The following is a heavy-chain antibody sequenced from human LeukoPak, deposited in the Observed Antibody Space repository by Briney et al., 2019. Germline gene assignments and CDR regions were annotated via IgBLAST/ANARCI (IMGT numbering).Heavy chain of an antibody. CDR1: GGTFSSYA. Sequence: SVKVSCKASGGTFSSYAISWVRQAPGQGLEWMGGIIPIFGTANYAQKFQGRVTITADESTSTAYMELSSLRSEDTAVYYCARARQWLVLGDAFDIWGQGTMVTVSS. CDR2: IIPIFGTA. J-gene: IGHJ3*02. D-gene: IGHD6-19*01. V-gene: IGHV1-69*13. CDR3: ARARQWLVLGDAFDI.